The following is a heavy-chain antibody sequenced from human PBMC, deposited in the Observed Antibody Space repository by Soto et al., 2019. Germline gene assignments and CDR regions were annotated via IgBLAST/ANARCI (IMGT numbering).Heavy chain of an antibody. CDR3: AREAEVVLMVYAIDYYGMDV. D-gene: IGHD2-8*01. CDR1: GYTFTSYG. J-gene: IGHJ6*02. V-gene: IGHV1-18*01. Sequence: ASVKVSCKASGYTFTSYGISWVRQAPGQGLEWMGWISAYNGNTNYAQKLQGRVAMTTDTSTSTAYMELRSLRSDDTAVYYCAREAEVVLMVYAIDYYGMDVWGQGTTVTVSS. CDR2: ISAYNGNT.